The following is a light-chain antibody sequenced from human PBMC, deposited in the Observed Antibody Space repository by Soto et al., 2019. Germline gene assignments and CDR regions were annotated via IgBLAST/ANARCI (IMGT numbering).Light chain of an antibody. Sequence: EIVLTQSPATLSLSPGARATLSCRASQIVGTDFAWYQQKPGQAPRLLIYDSSNRATGIPARFSGSGSGTDFTLTISSLEPEDVAVYYCQQRSDWPSTFGGGTKVEIK. CDR2: DSS. CDR1: QIVGTD. CDR3: QQRSDWPST. J-gene: IGKJ4*01. V-gene: IGKV3-11*01.